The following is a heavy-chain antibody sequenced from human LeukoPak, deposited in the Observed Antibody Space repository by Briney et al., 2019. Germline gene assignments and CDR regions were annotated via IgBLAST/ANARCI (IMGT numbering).Heavy chain of an antibody. CDR3: AKEEYYYDSSGYPD. CDR1: GFIFSSYA. Sequence: PGGSLRLSCAASGFIFSSYAMSWVRQAPGKGLEWVSVVSGSGGTTYFADSVKGRFTISRDNSKNTLYLQMNSLRAEDTAVYYCAKEEYYYDSSGYPDWGQGTLVTVSS. J-gene: IGHJ4*02. D-gene: IGHD3-22*01. V-gene: IGHV3-23*01. CDR2: VSGSGGTT.